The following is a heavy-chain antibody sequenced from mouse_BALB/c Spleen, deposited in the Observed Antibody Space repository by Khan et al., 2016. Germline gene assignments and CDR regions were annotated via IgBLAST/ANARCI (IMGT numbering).Heavy chain of an antibody. V-gene: IGHV9-3-1*01. J-gene: IGHJ3*01. D-gene: IGHD2-2*01. Sequence: QIQLVQSGPELKKPGETVKISCKASGYTFTNYGMNWVKQAPGKGLKWMGWINTYTGEPTYADDFKGRFAFSLETSASTAYLQINNLKNEDTATYFCARGRVYGYDFLAYWGQGTLVTVSA. CDR1: GYTFTNYG. CDR2: INTYTGEP. CDR3: ARGRVYGYDFLAY.